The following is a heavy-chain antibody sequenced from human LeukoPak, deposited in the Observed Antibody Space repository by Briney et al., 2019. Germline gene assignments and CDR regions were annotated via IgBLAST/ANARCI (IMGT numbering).Heavy chain of an antibody. V-gene: IGHV3-48*02. CDR1: GFTFSSYS. CDR2: ISSSSSTI. CDR3: ANTPPGVAGGFDY. J-gene: IGHJ4*02. D-gene: IGHD6-19*01. Sequence: GGSLRLSCAASGFTFSSYSMNWVRQAPGKGLEWVSYISSSSSTIYYADSVKGRFTIYRDNAKNSLYLQMNSLRDEDTAVYYCANTPPGVAGGFDYWGQGTLVTVSS.